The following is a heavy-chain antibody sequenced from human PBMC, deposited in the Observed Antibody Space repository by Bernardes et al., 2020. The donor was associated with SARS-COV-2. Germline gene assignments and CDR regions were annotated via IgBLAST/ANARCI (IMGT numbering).Heavy chain of an antibody. CDR3: ARPGERGWYGAAFQI. CDR1: VSTFNAYA. Sequence: GGSLRLSCVAFVSTFNAYAIHWVRQAPGKGLEWVAVISYDGIMTYYTDSVKGRSTISRDDYKSAVYLQLSSLIPEDTSIFYCARPGERGWYGAAFQIWGQGTTVIVSA. CDR2: ISYDGIMT. J-gene: IGHJ3*02. D-gene: IGHD3-10*01. V-gene: IGHV3-30-3*01.